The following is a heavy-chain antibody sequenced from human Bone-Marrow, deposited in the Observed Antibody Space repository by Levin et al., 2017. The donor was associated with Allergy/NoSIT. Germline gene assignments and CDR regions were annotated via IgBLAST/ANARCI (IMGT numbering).Heavy chain of an antibody. V-gene: IGHV1-69*13. CDR1: GDTFSSYP. CDR3: ARAYCSGVNCYNNLDY. CDR2: IIPIPGTT. Sequence: SVKVSCKASGDTFSSYPISWVRQAPGQGLEWMGGIIPIPGTTNYAQKFQGRVTVTADESTSTAYMELSSLRSEDTAMYYCARAYCSGVNCYNNLDYWGQGTLVIVSS. D-gene: IGHD2-15*01. J-gene: IGHJ4*02.